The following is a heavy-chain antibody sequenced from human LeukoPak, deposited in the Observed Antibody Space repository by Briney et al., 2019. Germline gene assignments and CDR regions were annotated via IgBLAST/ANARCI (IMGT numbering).Heavy chain of an antibody. V-gene: IGHV3-30*03. J-gene: IGHJ4*02. CDR1: GFTFSSSG. CDR2: ISYDGKSN. Sequence: GRSLRLSCAASGFTFSSSGMHWVRQGPGKGLEWVTFISYDGKSNFYTDSVKGRFTISRDNSKNTLYLQMDSLRAEDTAVYYCAREANYYGSGSSLDYWGQGTLVTVSS. D-gene: IGHD3-10*01. CDR3: AREANYYGSGSSLDY.